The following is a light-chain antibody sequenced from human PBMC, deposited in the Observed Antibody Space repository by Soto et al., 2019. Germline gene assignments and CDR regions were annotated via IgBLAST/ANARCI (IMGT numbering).Light chain of an antibody. CDR2: GVS. CDR3: CSYAGVNTFYV. J-gene: IGLJ1*01. CDR1: SSDVGSYNL. Sequence: QSVRTQPASVSGSPGQSITIPCTGTSSDVGSYNLVSWYQQHPGKAPKLMIYGVSKRPSGVSDRFSGSKSGDTASLTISGLQAEDEADYYCCSYAGVNTFYVFGTGTKVTVL. V-gene: IGLV2-23*02.